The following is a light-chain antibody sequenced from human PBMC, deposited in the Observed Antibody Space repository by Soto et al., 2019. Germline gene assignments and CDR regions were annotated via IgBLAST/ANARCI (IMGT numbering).Light chain of an antibody. Sequence: QSVLTQPPSASGSPGQSVTISCTGTGSDVGGYNYVSWYQHHPGKAPKLMLYEVSTRPSGVPDRFSGSKSGNTASLTVSGLQAEDEADYYCSSYAGSNIYAVFGGGTKVTVL. CDR1: GSDVGGYNY. CDR3: SSYAGSNIYAV. J-gene: IGLJ2*01. V-gene: IGLV2-8*01. CDR2: EVS.